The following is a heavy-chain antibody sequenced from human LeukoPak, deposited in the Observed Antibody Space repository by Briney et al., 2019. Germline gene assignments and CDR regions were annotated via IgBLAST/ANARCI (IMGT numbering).Heavy chain of an antibody. CDR1: GFTFNNYA. V-gene: IGHV3-30*04. CDR3: ARDTGGSPSEY. D-gene: IGHD2-8*02. Sequence: GGSLRLSCAASGFTFNNYAIHWVHQAPGKGLEWVAVISHDGNTEYYGDSVKGRFTISRDNSRNTLYLQMHSLSVEDTAVYYCARDTGGSPSEYWGQGTLVTVSS. CDR2: ISHDGNTE. J-gene: IGHJ4*02.